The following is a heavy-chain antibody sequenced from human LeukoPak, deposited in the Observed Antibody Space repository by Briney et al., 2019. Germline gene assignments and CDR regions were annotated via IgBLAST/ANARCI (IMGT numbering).Heavy chain of an antibody. CDR1: GFTFSSYW. Sequence: QSGGSLRLSCAASGFTFSSYWMHWVRQAPGKGLVWVSRIKSDGSTRYADSVKGRFTISRDNAKNTVSLQMTSLRAEDTGVYYCARAPSEIGGYYPEYFRHWGQGTQVIVSS. CDR2: IKSDGST. J-gene: IGHJ1*01. CDR3: ARAPSEIGGYYPEYFRH. D-gene: IGHD3-22*01. V-gene: IGHV3-74*01.